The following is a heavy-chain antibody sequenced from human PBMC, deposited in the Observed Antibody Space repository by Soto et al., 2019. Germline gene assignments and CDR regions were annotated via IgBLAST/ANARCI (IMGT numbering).Heavy chain of an antibody. CDR3: ARVSTPYYYYGKDV. J-gene: IGHJ6*02. CDR1: GYTFTSYA. D-gene: IGHD2-2*01. CDR2: INAGNGNT. V-gene: IGHV1-3*01. Sequence: GASVKVSCKASGYTFTSYAMHWVRQAPGQRLEWMGWINAGNGNTKYSQKFQGRVTITRDTSASTAYMELSSLRSEDTAVYYCARVSTPYYYYGKDVWGQGTTVSVSS.